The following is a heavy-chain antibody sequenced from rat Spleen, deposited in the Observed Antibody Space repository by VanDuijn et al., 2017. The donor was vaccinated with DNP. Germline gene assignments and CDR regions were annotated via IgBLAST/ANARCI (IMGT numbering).Heavy chain of an antibody. V-gene: IGHV5-25*01. D-gene: IGHD1-4*01. CDR3: ARHPGRYYWYFDF. CDR2: ITNSGGST. CDR1: GFTFSNYY. Sequence: EVQLVESGGGLVQPGRSLKLSCAASGFTFSNYYMAWVRQAPTKGLEWVASITNSGGSTYYRDSVKGRFTISRDNAKSTLYLQMDSLRSEDTATYYCARHPGRYYWYFDFWGPGTMVTVSS. J-gene: IGHJ1*01.